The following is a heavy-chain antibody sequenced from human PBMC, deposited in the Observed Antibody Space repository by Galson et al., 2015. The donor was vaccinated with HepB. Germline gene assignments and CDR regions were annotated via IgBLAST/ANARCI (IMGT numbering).Heavy chain of an antibody. Sequence: SLRLSCAASGFTFSSYAMHWVRQAPGKGLEWVAVISYDGSNKYYADSVKGRFTISRDNSKNTLYLQMNSLRAEDTAVYYCARDELGYCSSTSCYTYYYYGMDVWGQGTMVTVSS. CDR3: ARDELGYCSSTSCYTYYYYGMDV. J-gene: IGHJ6*02. CDR2: ISYDGSNK. V-gene: IGHV3-30-3*01. CDR1: GFTFSSYA. D-gene: IGHD2-2*01.